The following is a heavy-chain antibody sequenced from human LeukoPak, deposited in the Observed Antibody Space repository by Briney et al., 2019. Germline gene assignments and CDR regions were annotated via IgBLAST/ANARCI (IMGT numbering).Heavy chain of an antibody. V-gene: IGHV4-4*09. CDR3: ARYYYGSDSHYNVAWFDP. CDR1: GGSISSYY. CDR2: ISTSGNT. D-gene: IGHD3-10*01. J-gene: IGHJ5*02. Sequence: PSETLSLTCTVSGGSISSYYWSWIRQPPGKGLEWIGFISTSGNTNYIPSLKSRVTMSLDTSKNQFSLRLTSVTAADTAVYYCARYYYGSDSHYNVAWFDPWGQGTLVTVSS.